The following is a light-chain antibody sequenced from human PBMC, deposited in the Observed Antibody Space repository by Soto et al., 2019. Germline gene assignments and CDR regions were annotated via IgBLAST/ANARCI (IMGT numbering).Light chain of an antibody. Sequence: DIQMTQSPSSVSASVGGRVTITCRASQSISSWLAWYQQKPGTVPKLLIYAASSLQSGVPSRFSGSGAGTEFTLTIRSLQPEDFGTYYCQQGDSFPITFGQGTRLEIK. CDR3: QQGDSFPIT. CDR1: QSISSW. CDR2: AAS. J-gene: IGKJ5*01. V-gene: IGKV1-12*01.